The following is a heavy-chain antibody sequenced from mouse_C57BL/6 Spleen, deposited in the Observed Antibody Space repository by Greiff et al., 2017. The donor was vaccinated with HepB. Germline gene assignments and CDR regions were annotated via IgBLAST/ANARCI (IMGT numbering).Heavy chain of an antibody. CDR2: ISSGSSTI. CDR3: ARPRDYDEVLFAY. D-gene: IGHD2-4*01. CDR1: GFTFSDYG. V-gene: IGHV5-17*01. Sequence: EVKVVESGGGLVEPGGSLKLSCAASGFTFSDYGMHWVRQAPEKGLEWVAYISSGSSTIYYADTVKGRFTISRDNAKNTLFLQMTSLRSEDTAMYYCARPRDYDEVLFAYWGQGTLVTVSA. J-gene: IGHJ3*01.